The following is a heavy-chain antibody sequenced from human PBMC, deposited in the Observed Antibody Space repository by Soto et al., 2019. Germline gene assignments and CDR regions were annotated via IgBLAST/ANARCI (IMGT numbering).Heavy chain of an antibody. CDR3: ARPSPELYSSSCCRPEYFQH. D-gene: IGHD6-13*01. CDR1: GGSISSSSYY. J-gene: IGHJ1*01. Sequence: PSETLSLTCTVSGGSISSSSYYWGWIRQPPGKGLEWIGSIYYSGSTYYNPSLKSRVTISVDTSKNQFSLKLSSVTAADTAVYYCARPSPELYSSSCCRPEYFQHWGQGTLVT. V-gene: IGHV4-39*01. CDR2: IYYSGST.